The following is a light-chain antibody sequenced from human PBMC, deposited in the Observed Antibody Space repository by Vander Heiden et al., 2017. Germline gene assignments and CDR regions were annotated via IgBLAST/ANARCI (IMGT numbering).Light chain of an antibody. Sequence: QLVLTQSPSAAASLGAPVKLTCTLSSGHSRYAIAWHQQQPEKGPRYLMQLKRDGSHSKAAGIPARSSASSSGAERYLTLSRRQSEDEADYYCQTWGTGLFGGGTKLTVL. CDR1: SGHSRYA. J-gene: IGLJ2*01. CDR2: LKRDGSH. CDR3: QTWGTGL. V-gene: IGLV4-69*01.